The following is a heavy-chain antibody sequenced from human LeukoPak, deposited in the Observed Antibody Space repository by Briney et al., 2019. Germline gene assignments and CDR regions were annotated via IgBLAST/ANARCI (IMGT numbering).Heavy chain of an antibody. V-gene: IGHV1-2*06. CDR3: ARDRWITGTTSYFYMDV. CDR2: INPNSGDT. J-gene: IGHJ6*03. CDR1: GYTFTGYY. Sequence: GASVKVSCKASGYTFTGYYLHWVRQAPGQGLEWMGRINPNSGDTIYAQKFQGRVTMTRDTSISTGYMELSRLRSDDTAVYYCARDRWITGTTSYFYMDVWGKGTTVTVSS. D-gene: IGHD1-7*01.